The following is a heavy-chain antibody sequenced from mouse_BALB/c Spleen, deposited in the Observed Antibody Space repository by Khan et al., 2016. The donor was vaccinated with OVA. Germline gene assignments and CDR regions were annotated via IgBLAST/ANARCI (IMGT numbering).Heavy chain of an antibody. CDR1: GYTFTIHT. V-gene: IGHV1-4*01. D-gene: IGHD2-14*01. CDR3: ARRTTEYALDY. CDR2: INPRSGYT. J-gene: IGHJ4*01. Sequence: QVQLQQSGAELARPGASVKMSCKASGYTFTIHTMHWVKQRPGQGLEWIGYINPRSGYTQYNQKFNDKATLTADISSSTAYMQLSSLTSEDAAVYYCARRTTEYALDYWGQGTSVTVSS.